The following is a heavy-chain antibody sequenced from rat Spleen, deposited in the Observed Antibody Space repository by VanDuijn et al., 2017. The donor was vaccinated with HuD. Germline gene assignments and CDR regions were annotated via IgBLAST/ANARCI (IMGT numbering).Heavy chain of an antibody. D-gene: IGHD1-2*01. CDR1: GFTFNDYA. Sequence: EVQLVESGGGLVQPGNSLKLSCAVSGFTFNDYAMAWVRQSPKKGLEWVATINYDGSSIYYRDSVKGRFTISRDNAKSTLYLQMDSLRSEDTATYYCATHPYSYSRISGVMDAWSQGASVTVSS. J-gene: IGHJ4*01. CDR2: INYDGSSI. CDR3: ATHPYSYSRISGVMDA. V-gene: IGHV5S10*01.